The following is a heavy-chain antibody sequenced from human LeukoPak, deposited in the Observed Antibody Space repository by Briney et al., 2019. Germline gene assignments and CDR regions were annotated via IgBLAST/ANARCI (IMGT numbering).Heavy chain of an antibody. V-gene: IGHV3-23*01. CDR1: GFTFSSYA. Sequence: GGSLRLSCAASGFTFSSYAMSWVRQAPGKGLEWVSAISGSGGSTYYADSVKGRFTISRDNSKNTLYLQMNSLRAEDTAVYYCAKDSALSIAAAGRSGNYYYYYYGMDVWGQGTTVTVSS. CDR3: AKDSALSIAAAGRSGNYYYYYYGMDV. D-gene: IGHD6-13*01. J-gene: IGHJ6*02. CDR2: ISGSGGST.